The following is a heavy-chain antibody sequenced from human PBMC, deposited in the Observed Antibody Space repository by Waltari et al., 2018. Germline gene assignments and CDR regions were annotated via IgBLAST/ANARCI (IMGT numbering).Heavy chain of an antibody. D-gene: IGHD3-3*01. CDR2: IRYDGSNK. Sequence: QVQLVESGGGVVQPGGSLRLSCAASGFTCSSYGMHWVRQAPGKGLEWVAFIRYDGSNKYYADSVKGRFTISRDNSKNTLYLQMNSLRAEDTAVYYCARITIFGVVTPGPWGQGTLVTVSS. CDR1: GFTCSSYG. V-gene: IGHV3-30*02. CDR3: ARITIFGVVTPGP. J-gene: IGHJ5*02.